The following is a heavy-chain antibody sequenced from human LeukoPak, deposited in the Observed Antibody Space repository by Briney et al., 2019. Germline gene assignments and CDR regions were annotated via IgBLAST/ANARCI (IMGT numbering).Heavy chain of an antibody. CDR3: ARQYASGQYYFDY. Sequence: PGGSLRLSCEASGFTFSSYAMAWARQAPGMGLEWVSTISASGTSTYYADSVTGRFTISRANSKNTLFLQMSSLRAEDTAVYYCARQYASGQYYFDYWGQGALLTVSS. J-gene: IGHJ4*02. CDR2: ISASGTST. CDR1: GFTFSSYA. D-gene: IGHD3-10*01. V-gene: IGHV3-23*01.